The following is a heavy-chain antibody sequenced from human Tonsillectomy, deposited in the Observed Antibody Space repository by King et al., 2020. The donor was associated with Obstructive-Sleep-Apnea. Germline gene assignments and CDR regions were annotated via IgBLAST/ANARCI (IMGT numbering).Heavy chain of an antibody. V-gene: IGHV3-9*01. CDR2: ISWNSGGI. J-gene: IGHJ5*02. D-gene: IGHD3-10*01. CDR3: VRVVYGSGSYWFDP. Sequence: VQLVESGGGLVQPGRSLRLSCVASGFTFDDYAMHWVRQAPGKGLEWVSGISWNSGGIAYADSVKGRFTISRDNAKNSLYLQMNSLRAEDTALYYCVRVVYGSGSYWFDPWGQGTLVTVSS. CDR1: GFTFDDYA.